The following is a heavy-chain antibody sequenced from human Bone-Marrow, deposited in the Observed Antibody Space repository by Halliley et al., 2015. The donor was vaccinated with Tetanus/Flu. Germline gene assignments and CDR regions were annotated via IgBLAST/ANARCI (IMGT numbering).Heavy chain of an antibody. V-gene: IGHV3-23*01. CDR2: IDRSGENK. CDR1: GFTFKSYA. J-gene: IGHJ4*02. CDR3: AKEFSRYTSGWFFDY. D-gene: IGHD6-13*01. Sequence: SLRLSCVASGFTFKSYAMTWVRQAPGRGLDWVSVIDRSGENKDYADSVKGRFTISRDNSKNTVYLQMNSPRPEDTALYFCAKEFSRYTSGWFFDYWGQGILVSVSS.